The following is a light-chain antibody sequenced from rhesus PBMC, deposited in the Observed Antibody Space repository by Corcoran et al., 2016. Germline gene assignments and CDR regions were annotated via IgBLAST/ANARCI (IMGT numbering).Light chain of an antibody. J-gene: IGKJ4*01. CDR3: QQYSDWPRT. Sequence: EIVLTQSPATLSLSPGERVTLSCRASQRVSSSLAWYQQNPGHTPRLLIYDASSRPTVIPDRFSGRGSETDFTLIISSLEPEDVGVDYCQQYSDWPRTFGGGTKVELK. V-gene: IGKV3-42*02. CDR2: DAS. CDR1: QRVSSS.